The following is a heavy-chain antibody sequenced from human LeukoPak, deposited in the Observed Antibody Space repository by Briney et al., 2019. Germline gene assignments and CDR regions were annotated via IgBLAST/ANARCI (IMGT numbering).Heavy chain of an antibody. D-gene: IGHD4-17*01. CDR2: VNSGGST. CDR1: GFIVNDNY. J-gene: IGHJ6*02. Sequence: PGGSLRLSCAASGFIVNDNYMAWVRQAPGKELEWVSVVNSGGSTSYADSVKDRFTISRDNSKNTLFLQMNSLRAEDTALYYCTRTYGDYDYYYGMDVWGQGTTVTVSS. V-gene: IGHV3-66*01. CDR3: TRTYGDYDYYYGMDV.